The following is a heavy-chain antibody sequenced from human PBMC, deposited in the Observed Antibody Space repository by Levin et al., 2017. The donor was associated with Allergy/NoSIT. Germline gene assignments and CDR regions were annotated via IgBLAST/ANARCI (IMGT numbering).Heavy chain of an antibody. D-gene: IGHD3-10*01. V-gene: IGHV1-2*02. CDR3: SRGPHLGGYYGWGLDAFDI. Sequence: ASVKVSCKASGYTYYMHWVRQAPGQGLEWMGWINPNSGNTNYAQKFQGRVTMTRDTSISTAYMEVSRLRSDDTAVYYCSRGPHLGGYYGWGLDAFDIWGQGTMVTVSS. CDR2: INPNSGNT. CDR1: GYTYY. J-gene: IGHJ3*02.